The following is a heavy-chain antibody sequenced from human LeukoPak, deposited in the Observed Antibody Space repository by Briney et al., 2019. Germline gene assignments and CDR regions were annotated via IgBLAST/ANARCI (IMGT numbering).Heavy chain of an antibody. V-gene: IGHV1-46*01. J-gene: IGHJ5*02. Sequence: ASVQVSCQASGYTFTSYYMHWVRPAPGQGLGWMGIIDPSGGSTSYAQKCQGRVTMTRDTSTGTDYMELSSLRAEDTAVYYCARGGRGYCSGGSCDNWFDPWGQGTLVTVSS. D-gene: IGHD2-15*01. CDR3: ARGGRGYCSGGSCDNWFDP. CDR1: GYTFTSYY. CDR2: IDPSGGST.